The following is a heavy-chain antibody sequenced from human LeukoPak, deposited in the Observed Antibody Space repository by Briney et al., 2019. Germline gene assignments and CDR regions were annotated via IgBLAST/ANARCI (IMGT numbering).Heavy chain of an antibody. CDR2: INNDGSTT. Sequence: GGSLRLSCAASGFTFITYAMHWVRQAPGKGLVWVSRINNDGSTTSYADSVKGRFTISRDNAKNTLYLQMNSLRAEDTAVYYCARGASDYVYFDYWGQGTLVTVSS. CDR3: ARGASDYVYFDY. CDR1: GFTFITYA. J-gene: IGHJ4*02. V-gene: IGHV3-74*01. D-gene: IGHD3-10*02.